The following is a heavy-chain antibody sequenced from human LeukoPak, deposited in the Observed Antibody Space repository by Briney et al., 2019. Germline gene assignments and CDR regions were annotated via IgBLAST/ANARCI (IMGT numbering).Heavy chain of an antibody. V-gene: IGHV4-39*01. CDR2: IFYGGAT. CDR1: GGSISRSNFY. Sequence: PSETLSLTCTVSGGSISRSNFYWGWIRQPLGRGLEWIGSIFYGGATYSNPSLKSRVTISVDTSKNQFSLKLSSVTAADTAVYYCARPLDCNYGGTAFDIWGQGTMVTVSS. D-gene: IGHD4-23*01. CDR3: ARPLDCNYGGTAFDI. J-gene: IGHJ3*02.